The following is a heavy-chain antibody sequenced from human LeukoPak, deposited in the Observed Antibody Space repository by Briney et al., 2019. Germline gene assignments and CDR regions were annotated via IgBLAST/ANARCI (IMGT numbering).Heavy chain of an antibody. CDR1: GYTFTSYG. CDR2: ISAYNGNT. V-gene: IGHV1-18*01. Sequence: ASVKVSCKASGYTFTSYGISWVRQAPGQGLEWMGWISAYNGNTNYAQKLQGRVTMTTDTSTSTAYMELRSLRSDDAAVYYCARDSSGWSDAFDIWAKGQWSPSLQ. CDR3: ARDSSGWSDAFDI. J-gene: IGHJ3*02. D-gene: IGHD6-19*01.